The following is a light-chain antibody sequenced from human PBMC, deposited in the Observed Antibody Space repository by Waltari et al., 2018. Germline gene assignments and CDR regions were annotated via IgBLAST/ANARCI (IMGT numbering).Light chain of an antibody. CDR1: KTDVGRYKY. CDR3: ASYAGYNNLDVL. J-gene: IGLJ2*01. Sequence: QSALTQPPSASGSAGQSVTISCTGTKTDVGRYKYVSWYQQLPGEAPKLIIFDGNRRSSGIPDRFSGSKSGNTASLTVSGLQSEDEATYYCASYAGYNNLDVLFGGGTKLTVL. V-gene: IGLV2-8*01. CDR2: DGN.